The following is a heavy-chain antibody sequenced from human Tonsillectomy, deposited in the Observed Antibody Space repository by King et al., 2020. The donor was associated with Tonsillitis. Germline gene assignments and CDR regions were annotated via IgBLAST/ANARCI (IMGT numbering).Heavy chain of an antibody. CDR1: GFTFSSYP. Sequence: VQLVESGGGLVKPGGSLRLSCAASGFTFSSYPINWSPRPPGKGLEGSPSFSLISIYISNADSVKGRFTISRDNAKNSLDLQMKSLRAEDTAVYYCARGEGYTYGNYYYNGMDVWGQGTTVTVSS. V-gene: IGHV3-21*01. D-gene: IGHD5-18*01. CDR3: ARGEGYTYGNYYYNGMDV. J-gene: IGHJ6*02. CDR2: FSLISIYI.